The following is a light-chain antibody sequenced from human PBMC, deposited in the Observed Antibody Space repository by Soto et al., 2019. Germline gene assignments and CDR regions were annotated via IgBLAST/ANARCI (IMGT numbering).Light chain of an antibody. Sequence: EMVMTQSPATLSLSPGESATLSCRAIQSVSSGLAWYQQKPGQAPRLLIYGASFRAAGVPGRFSGSGSGTEFALTISSLQSEDFAVYFCHQYNKWPLNTFGQGTKVDIK. CDR1: QSVSSG. J-gene: IGKJ1*01. CDR2: GAS. CDR3: HQYNKWPLNT. V-gene: IGKV3-15*01.